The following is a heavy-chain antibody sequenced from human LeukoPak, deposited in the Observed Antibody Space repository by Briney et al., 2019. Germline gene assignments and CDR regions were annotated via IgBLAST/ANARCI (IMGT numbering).Heavy chain of an antibody. J-gene: IGHJ6*02. D-gene: IGHD3-10*01. CDR2: IIPILGIA. CDR1: GGTFSSYA. Sequence: ASVKVSCKASGGTFSSYAISWVRQAPGQGLEWMGRIIPILGIANYAQKFQGRVTITADKSTSTAYMELSSLRSEDTAVYYCARERAGYGMDVWGQGTMVTVSS. V-gene: IGHV1-69*04. CDR3: ARERAGYGMDV.